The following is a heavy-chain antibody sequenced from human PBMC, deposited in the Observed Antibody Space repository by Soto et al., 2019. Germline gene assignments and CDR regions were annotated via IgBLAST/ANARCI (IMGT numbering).Heavy chain of an antibody. V-gene: IGHV3-30*18. CDR3: AKGGGSARDFDH. Sequence: GGSLRLSCTGSGFTFGNYGMHWVRQAPGKGLEGVASTSYDGNNKYYADSLKGRFTISRDNSKKMVYLQMTSLGPEHTAVYYCAKGGGSARDFDHWGQGALVPVSS. CDR2: TSYDGNNK. D-gene: IGHD1-26*01. J-gene: IGHJ4*02. CDR1: GFTFGNYG.